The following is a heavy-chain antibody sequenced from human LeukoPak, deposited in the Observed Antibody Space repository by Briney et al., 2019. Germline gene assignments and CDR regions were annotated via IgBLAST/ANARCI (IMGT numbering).Heavy chain of an antibody. CDR3: ARDRGGTGDFDY. CDR2: INAGNGDT. J-gene: IGHJ4*02. V-gene: IGHV1-3*01. D-gene: IGHD1-1*01. CDR1: GYTFTDFA. Sequence: ASVKASCKASGYTFTDFALHWVRRAPGQRLEWMGWINAGNGDTKYSQKFQGRVTIARDTSASTAYMELSSLRSEDTAVYYCARDRGGTGDFDYWGQGTLVTVSS.